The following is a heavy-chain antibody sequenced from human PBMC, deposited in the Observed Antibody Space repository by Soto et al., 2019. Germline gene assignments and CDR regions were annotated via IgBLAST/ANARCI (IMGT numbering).Heavy chain of an antibody. CDR1: GFAFSDSA. D-gene: IGHD3-16*01. V-gene: IGHV3-23*01. CDR3: ATDPPNITANPVWYDP. Sequence: GGSLRLSCAASGFAFSDSAMSWVRQAPGKGLEWVAAINSGGGNTYYADSERGRVTISRDNSKNTLYLQLNNVRADDTAVYYCATDPPNITANPVWYDPWGQGTLVTVSS. J-gene: IGHJ5*02. CDR2: INSGGGNT.